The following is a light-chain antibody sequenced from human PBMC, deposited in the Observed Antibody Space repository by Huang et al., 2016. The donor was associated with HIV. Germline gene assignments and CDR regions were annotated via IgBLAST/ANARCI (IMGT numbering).Light chain of an antibody. CDR1: QTITTY. CDR2: GAS. Sequence: DIQLTQSPSSLSASVGDRVTITCRASQTITTYLNWYQQKPGKAPHLLIYGASNLQSGVPSRFSGSGSVTDFTLIISGLQPEDFATYYCQQTYTFPAFGRGTKVEFK. V-gene: IGKV1-39*01. J-gene: IGKJ1*01. CDR3: QQTYTFPA.